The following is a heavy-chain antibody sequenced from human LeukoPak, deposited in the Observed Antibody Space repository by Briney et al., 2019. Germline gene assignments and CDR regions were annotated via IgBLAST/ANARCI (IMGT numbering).Heavy chain of an antibody. CDR3: TRDVNLNFFDV. Sequence: GGSLRLSCAASGFTFSTYVMHWVRQAPGKGLVWVSRISHGGTVTSYADSVKGRFTVSRDNTRNTLHLQMNSLRAEDTAVYYCTRDVNLNFFDVWGRGTRVIVSS. V-gene: IGHV3-74*03. J-gene: IGHJ2*01. D-gene: IGHD5-24*01. CDR2: ISHGGTVT. CDR1: GFTFSTYV.